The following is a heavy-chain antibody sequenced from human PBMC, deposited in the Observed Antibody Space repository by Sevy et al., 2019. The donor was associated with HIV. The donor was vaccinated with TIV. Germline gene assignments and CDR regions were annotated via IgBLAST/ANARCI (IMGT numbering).Heavy chain of an antibody. CDR2: IYYSGST. J-gene: IGHJ4*02. D-gene: IGHD2-2*01. CDR3: ARDMLGYCSSTSCYAEGYFDY. Sequence: SETLSLTCTVSGGSITSYYWSWIRQPPGKGLEWIGYIYYSGSTNYNPSLKSRVTISVDTSKNQFSLKLSSVTAADTAVYYCARDMLGYCSSTSCYAEGYFDYWGQGTLVTVSS. CDR1: GGSITSYY. V-gene: IGHV4-59*01.